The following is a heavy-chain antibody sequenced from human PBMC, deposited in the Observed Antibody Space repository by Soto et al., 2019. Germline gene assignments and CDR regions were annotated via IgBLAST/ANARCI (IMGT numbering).Heavy chain of an antibody. J-gene: IGHJ6*04. V-gene: IGHV1-69*13. CDR3: ARMGTSLGYCSSTSCFTYGMDV. CDR2: IIPIFGTA. CDR1: GGTFSSYA. Sequence: SVKVSCKASGGTFSSYAISWVRQAPGQGLEWMGGIIPIFGTANYAQKFQGRVTITADESTSTAYMELSSLRSEDTAVYYCARMGTSLGYCSSTSCFTYGMDVWGKGTTVTVSS. D-gene: IGHD2-2*02.